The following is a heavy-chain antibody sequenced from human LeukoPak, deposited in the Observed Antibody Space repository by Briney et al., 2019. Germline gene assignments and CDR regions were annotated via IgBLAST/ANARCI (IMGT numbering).Heavy chain of an antibody. J-gene: IGHJ4*02. CDR1: GGSVSSGSSY. CDR3: ARDRLGIPPDY. V-gene: IGHV4-61*01. CDR2: IYSRGST. Sequence: SETLSLTCTVSGGSVSSGSSYWRWIRQPPGKGLDCLGYIYSRGSTTYNPSLKCRVTISIDPSKTQFSLKLSSVTAADTAVYYCARDRLGIPPDYWGQGTLVTVSS. D-gene: IGHD3-10*01.